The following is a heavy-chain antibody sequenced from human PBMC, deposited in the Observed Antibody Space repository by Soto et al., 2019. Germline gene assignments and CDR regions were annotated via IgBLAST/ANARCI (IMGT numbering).Heavy chain of an antibody. D-gene: IGHD1-1*01. Sequence: QVTLKESGPVLVKPTETLTLTCTVSGFSLSNARMGVSWIRQPPGKALEWLAHIFSNDEKSYSTSLKSRLTIPXXTXKXXVVLTMTNMDPVDTATYYCARIYQPLESTYSWFDPWGQGTLVTVSS. CDR1: GFSLSNARMG. V-gene: IGHV2-26*01. CDR3: ARIYQPLESTYSWFDP. J-gene: IGHJ5*02. CDR2: IFSNDEK.